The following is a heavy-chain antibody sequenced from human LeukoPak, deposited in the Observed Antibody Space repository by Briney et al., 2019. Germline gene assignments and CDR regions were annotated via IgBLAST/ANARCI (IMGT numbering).Heavy chain of an antibody. CDR3: ARDRAARRGIFDY. Sequence: SETLSLTCTVSGGSISSSSYYWGWIRQPPGKGLEWIGSIYYSGSTYYNPSLKSRVTISVDTSKNQSSLELSSVTAADTAVYYCARDRAARRGIFDYWGQGTLVTVSS. CDR1: GGSISSSSYY. J-gene: IGHJ4*02. V-gene: IGHV4-39*07. CDR2: IYYSGST. D-gene: IGHD6-6*01.